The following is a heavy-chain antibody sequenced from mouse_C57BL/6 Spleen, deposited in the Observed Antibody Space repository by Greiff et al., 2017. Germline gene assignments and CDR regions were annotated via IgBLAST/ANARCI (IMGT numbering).Heavy chain of an antibody. V-gene: IGHV2-2*01. CDR2: IWSGGST. CDR1: GFSFTSYG. Sequence: VHLVESGPGLVQPSQCLSITCTVSGFSFTSYGVHWVRQSPGKGLEWLGVIWSGGSTDYYAAFISRLSISKDNSKSHVFYKVNSPQAEDTTIYYCARKEIYYGNYHYAIDYWGQGTSVTVSS. CDR3: ARKEIYYGNYHYAIDY. D-gene: IGHD2-1*01. J-gene: IGHJ4*01.